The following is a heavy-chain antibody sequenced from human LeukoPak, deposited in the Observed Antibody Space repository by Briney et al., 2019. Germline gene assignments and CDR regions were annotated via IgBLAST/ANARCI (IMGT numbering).Heavy chain of an antibody. CDR1: GYTFTDYY. CDR2: VDPEDGET. CDR3: VPTGVLTGNWFDP. D-gene: IGHD3-9*01. J-gene: IGHJ5*02. V-gene: IGHV1-69-2*01. Sequence: ASVKVSCKVSGYTFTDYYMHWVQQAPGKGLEWMGLVDPEDGETIYAEKFQGRVTITADTSTDTAYMELSSLISDDTAVYYCVPTGVLTGNWFDPWGQGTLVTVSS.